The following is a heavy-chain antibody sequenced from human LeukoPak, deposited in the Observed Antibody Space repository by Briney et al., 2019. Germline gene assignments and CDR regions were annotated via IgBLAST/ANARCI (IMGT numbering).Heavy chain of an antibody. J-gene: IGHJ4*02. V-gene: IGHV3-33*01. CDR2: IWYDGSKK. D-gene: IGHD3-22*01. CDR3: AAYYYDRSGYDLRFY. Sequence: PGGSLRLSCAASGFTFSNYGMHWVRQAPGKGLEWVAVIWYDGSKKHHVDSVKGRFTISRDNSKNTLNLQMNSLRVEDTAVYYCAAYYYDRSGYDLRFYWGQGTLVTVSS. CDR1: GFTFSNYG.